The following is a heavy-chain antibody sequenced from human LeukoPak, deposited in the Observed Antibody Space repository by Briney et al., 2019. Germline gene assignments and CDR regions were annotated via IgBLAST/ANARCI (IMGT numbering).Heavy chain of an antibody. CDR3: AREIQLWPYYFDY. Sequence: ASVRVSCKVSGAILIELSIHWVRQSPGKGLEWMGGFDSEDGRTKVAQKFHDRVSLTEDTSLGTAYMELSSLRSEDTAVYYCAREIQLWPYYFDYWGQGTLVTVSS. CDR1: GAILIELS. CDR2: FDSEDGRT. D-gene: IGHD5-18*01. J-gene: IGHJ4*02. V-gene: IGHV1-24*01.